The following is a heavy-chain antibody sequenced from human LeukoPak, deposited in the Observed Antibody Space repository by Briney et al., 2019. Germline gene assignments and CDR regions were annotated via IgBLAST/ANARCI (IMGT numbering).Heavy chain of an antibody. Sequence: PSETLSLTCTVSGGSVSSYYWNWIRQPPGKGLEWIGEINHSGSTNYNPSLKSRVTISVDTSKNQFSLKLSSVTAADTAVYYCARGSRTFHYYYYGMDVWGQGTTVTVSS. V-gene: IGHV4-34*01. J-gene: IGHJ6*02. CDR2: INHSGST. CDR1: GGSVSSYY. CDR3: ARGSRTFHYYYYGMDV.